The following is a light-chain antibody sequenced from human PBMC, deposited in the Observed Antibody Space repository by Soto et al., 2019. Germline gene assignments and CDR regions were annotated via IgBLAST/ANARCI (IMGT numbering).Light chain of an antibody. CDR2: SNN. Sequence: QSVLTQPPSASGTPGQRVTISCSGSSSNIGSNTVNWYQQLPGTAPKLLIYSNNQRPSGVPDRFSGSKSGTSASLAISGPQSEYEADYYCAAWDDSLNGYVFGTGTKVTAL. CDR1: SSNIGSNT. V-gene: IGLV1-44*01. CDR3: AAWDDSLNGYV. J-gene: IGLJ1*01.